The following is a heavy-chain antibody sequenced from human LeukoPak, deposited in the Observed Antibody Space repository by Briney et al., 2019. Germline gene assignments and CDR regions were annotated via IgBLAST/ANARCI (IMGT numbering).Heavy chain of an antibody. Sequence: SETLSLTCTVSGGSISSYYWSWIRQPPGKGLEWIGYIYYSGSTNYNPSLKSRVTISVDTSKNQFSLKLRSVTAADTAVYYCARAGVHTMVRGVIITFFDYWGQGTLVTVSS. CDR1: GGSISSYY. V-gene: IGHV4-59*01. D-gene: IGHD3-10*01. CDR2: IYYSGST. J-gene: IGHJ4*02. CDR3: ARAGVHTMVRGVIITFFDY.